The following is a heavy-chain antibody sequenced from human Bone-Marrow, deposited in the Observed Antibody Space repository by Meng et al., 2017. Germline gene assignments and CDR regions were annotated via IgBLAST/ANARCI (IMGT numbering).Heavy chain of an antibody. J-gene: IGHJ4*02. CDR3: AREGSFGGGVDY. CDR2: IIPIFGTA. CDR1: GGTFSSYA. Sequence: SVKVFCKASGGTFSSYAISWVRQAPGQGLEWMGGIIPIFGTANYAQKFQGRVTITTDESTSTAYMELSSLRSEDTAVYYCAREGSFGGGVDYWGQGTLVTVSS. V-gene: IGHV1-69*05. D-gene: IGHD3-10*01.